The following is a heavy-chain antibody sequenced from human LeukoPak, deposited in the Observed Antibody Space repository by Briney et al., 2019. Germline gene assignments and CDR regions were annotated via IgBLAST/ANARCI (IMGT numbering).Heavy chain of an antibody. CDR2: IYHSGST. CDR1: GYSINNGYY. D-gene: IGHD6-13*01. CDR3: ARSGTYQYSSTSDY. Sequence: SETLPLTCSVSGYSINNGYYWGWIRQPPGKGLEWIGSIYHSGSTYYNPSLKSRVTISLDTSKNQFSLKVTSVTAADTAVYYCARSGTYQYSSTSDYWGQGTLVTVSS. V-gene: IGHV4-38-2*02. J-gene: IGHJ4*02.